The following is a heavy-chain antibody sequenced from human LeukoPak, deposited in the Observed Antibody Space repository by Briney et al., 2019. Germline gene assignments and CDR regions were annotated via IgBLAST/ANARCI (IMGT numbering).Heavy chain of an antibody. CDR1: GYSLADLS. CDR2: FYPEEGEI. Sequence: ASVKVSCKVSGYSLADLSMHWVRQAPGIGLEWMGGFYPEEGEIIYAQKVQGRVTLTEDPSTDTAYLELTSLKSEDTAVYYCATSSDYYGNPYHYGIDVWGQGTTVTVSS. D-gene: IGHD4-11*01. V-gene: IGHV1-24*01. CDR3: ATSSDYYGNPYHYGIDV. J-gene: IGHJ6*02.